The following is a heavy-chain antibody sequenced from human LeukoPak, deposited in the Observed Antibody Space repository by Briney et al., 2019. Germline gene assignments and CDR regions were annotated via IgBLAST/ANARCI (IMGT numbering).Heavy chain of an antibody. Sequence: GGSLRLSCAASGFNFSNYAMTWVRQAPGKGLEWVSAISGSGGSTYSVDSVKGRFTVSRDNSKNILYQQMNSLRAEDTAVYYCVKDLGGEYDDSWGQGTLVTVSS. J-gene: IGHJ4*02. CDR2: ISGSGGST. CDR1: GFNFSNYA. D-gene: IGHD3-16*01. V-gene: IGHV3-23*01. CDR3: VKDLGGEYDDS.